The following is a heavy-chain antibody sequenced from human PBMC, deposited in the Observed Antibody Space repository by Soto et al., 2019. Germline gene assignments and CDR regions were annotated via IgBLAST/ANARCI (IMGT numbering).Heavy chain of an antibody. J-gene: IGHJ4*02. CDR3: AREGPTDAFDY. CDR1: GDSIKNFC. CDR2: IHFSGNI. Sequence: ASETLSLTCTVSGDSIKNFCWSWIRQPPGKGLEWIGYIHFSGNINYNPSLKSRVSISIDTSKNQFSLNLSSVTAADTAVYYCAREGPTDAFDYWGQGTLVTV. V-gene: IGHV4-59*01.